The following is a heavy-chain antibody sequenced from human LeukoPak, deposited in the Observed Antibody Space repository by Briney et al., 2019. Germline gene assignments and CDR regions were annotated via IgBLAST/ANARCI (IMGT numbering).Heavy chain of an antibody. CDR3: TSGNVY. CDR1: GFTFSSYA. J-gene: IGHJ4*02. CDR2: ISGSGGST. V-gene: IGHV3-23*01. Sequence: GGSLRLSCAASGFTFSSYAMSWVRQAPGKGLEWVSAISGSGGSTYYADSVKGRFALSRDHSKNTLSLQMNSLRVEDTAVYYCTSGNVYWGQGTLVTVSS.